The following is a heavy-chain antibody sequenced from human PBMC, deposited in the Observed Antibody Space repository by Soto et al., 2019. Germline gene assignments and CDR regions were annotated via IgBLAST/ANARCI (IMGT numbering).Heavy chain of an antibody. CDR1: GFIFDDFA. CDR2: ISWNSDSI. J-gene: IGHJ4*02. V-gene: IGHV3-9*01. CDR3: TKVGGLYDFWSGPLHFTL. Sequence: EGQLVESGGGFVQPGRSLRLSCAGSGFIFDDFALHWVRQAPGKGLGWVSGISWNSDSIGYADAVKGRFTISRDNSKNYLYLQMNSLRVDDTALYYCTKVGGLYDFWSGPLHFTLWGQGTLVTVSS. D-gene: IGHD3-3*01.